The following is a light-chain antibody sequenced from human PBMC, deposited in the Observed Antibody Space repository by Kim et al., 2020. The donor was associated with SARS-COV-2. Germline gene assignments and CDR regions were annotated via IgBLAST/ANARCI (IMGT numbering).Light chain of an antibody. CDR3: QQRGNWPWT. Sequence: EVVLTQSPATLSLSPGERATLSCRASRSISSYLAWYQQKPGQPPRLLIYDASDRATGIPVRFSGSGSGTDFTLTISSLEPVDCAVYYCQQRGNWPWTFGQGTKVDIK. V-gene: IGKV3-11*01. CDR1: RSISSY. J-gene: IGKJ1*01. CDR2: DAS.